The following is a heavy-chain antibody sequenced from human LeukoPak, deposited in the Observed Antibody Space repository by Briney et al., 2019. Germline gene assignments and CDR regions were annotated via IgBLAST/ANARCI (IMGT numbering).Heavy chain of an antibody. Sequence: PGGSLRLSCAASGFAFSSFAMGWVRQSPAKGLECLSTINGGGNTTFYADSVKGRFTISRDNSKNTLHLHMDSLRPDDTAIYYCTKELHVAVAVADYYYFYMDAWGRGTAVTVSS. V-gene: IGHV3-23*01. D-gene: IGHD6-19*01. J-gene: IGHJ6*03. CDR2: INGGGNTT. CDR3: TKELHVAVAVADYYYFYMDA. CDR1: GFAFSSFA.